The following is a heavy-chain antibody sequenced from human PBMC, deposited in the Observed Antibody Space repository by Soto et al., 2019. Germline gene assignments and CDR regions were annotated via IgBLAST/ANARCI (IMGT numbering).Heavy chain of an antibody. D-gene: IGHD2-21*02. J-gene: IGHJ4*02. CDR2: ISSSSSYI. CDR3: ARDPGVTPFDY. Sequence: EVQLVESGGGLVKPGGSLRLSCAASGFTFSSYSMNWVRQAPGKGLEWVSSISSSSSYIYYGDSVKGRFTISRDNAKNSLYMQMNSLRAEDTAVYYCARDPGVTPFDYWGQGTLVTVSS. V-gene: IGHV3-21*01. CDR1: GFTFSSYS.